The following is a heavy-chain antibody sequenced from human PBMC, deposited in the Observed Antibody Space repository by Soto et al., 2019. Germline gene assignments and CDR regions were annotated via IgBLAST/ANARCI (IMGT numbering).Heavy chain of an antibody. J-gene: IGHJ3*02. V-gene: IGHV3-53*01. CDR3: ARAGTYYDSSRAFDI. D-gene: IGHD3-22*01. Sequence: PGGSLSLSCAASGFTVSSNYMSWVRQAPGKGLEWVSVIYSGGSTYYADSVKGRFTISRDNSKNTLYLQMNSLRAEDTAVYYCARAGTYYDSSRAFDIWGQGTMVTVSS. CDR2: IYSGGST. CDR1: GFTVSSNY.